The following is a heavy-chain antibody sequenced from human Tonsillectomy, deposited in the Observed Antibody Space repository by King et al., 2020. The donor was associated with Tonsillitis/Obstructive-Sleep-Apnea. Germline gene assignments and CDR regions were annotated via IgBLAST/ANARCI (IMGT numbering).Heavy chain of an antibody. V-gene: IGHV3-30*04. D-gene: IGHD5-24*01. CDR1: GFTFSSYA. CDR2: ISYDGINK. CDR3: ARADFGDGYIEDDAFDI. Sequence: VQLVESGGGVVQPGRSLRLSCAASGFTFSSYAMHWVRQAPGKGLEWVAVISYDGINKYYADSVKGRFTISRDNSKSTLYLQMNSLRAEGTAVYYCARADFGDGYIEDDAFDIWGQGTMVTVSS. J-gene: IGHJ3*02.